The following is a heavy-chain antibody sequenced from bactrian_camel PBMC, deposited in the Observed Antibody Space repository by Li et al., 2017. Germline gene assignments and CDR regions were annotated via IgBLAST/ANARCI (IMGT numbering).Heavy chain of an antibody. CDR2: IDSTGGTT. V-gene: IGHV3S1*01. CDR3: AAVRTRSSSVCAALGAKPSAFIY. CDR1: GYTYRQPC. J-gene: IGHJ4*01. Sequence: HVQLVESGGGSVQAGGSLRLSCVASGYTYRQPCMGWVRQAPGKELEGVAAIDSTGGTTIADSVKGRFAISQDISKNTLTLQMSSLQSEDTATYFCAAVRTRSSSVCAALGAKPSAFIYWGQGTQVTVS. D-gene: IGHD1*01.